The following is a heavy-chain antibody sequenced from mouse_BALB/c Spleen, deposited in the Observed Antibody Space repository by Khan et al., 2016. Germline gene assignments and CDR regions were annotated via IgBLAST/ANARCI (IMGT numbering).Heavy chain of an antibody. CDR3: ARGTTALFYALDY. J-gene: IGHJ4*01. Sequence: QVQLQQSGAELVRPGVSVKISCKGSGYTFTDYDLHWVKQSHAKSLEWIGIISTYYGDATYNQKFKGKATMTVDKSSSTAYMELARLTSEDSAIYYCARGTTALFYALDYGAPGTSVTVSA. CDR2: ISTYYGDA. D-gene: IGHD1-2*01. CDR1: GYTFTDYD. V-gene: IGHV1S137*01.